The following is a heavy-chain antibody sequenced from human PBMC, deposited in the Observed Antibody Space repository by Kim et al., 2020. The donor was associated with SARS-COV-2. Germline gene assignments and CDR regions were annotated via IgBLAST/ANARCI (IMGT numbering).Heavy chain of an antibody. V-gene: IGHV4-31*02. CDR3: ASGSYYGSGNGLNAFDI. D-gene: IGHD3-10*01. Sequence: LTSRVTISVDTSKNQCSLKLSSVTAADTAVYYCASGSYYGSGNGLNAFDIWGQGTMVTVSS. J-gene: IGHJ3*02.